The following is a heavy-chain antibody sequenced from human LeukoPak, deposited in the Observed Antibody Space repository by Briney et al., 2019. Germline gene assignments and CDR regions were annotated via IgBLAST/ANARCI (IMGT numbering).Heavy chain of an antibody. D-gene: IGHD2-15*01. Sequence: ASVKVSCKASGYTFTSYGISWVRQAPGQGLEWMGWISAYNGNTNYAQKLQGRVTMTTDTSTSTAYMELRSLRSDDTAVYYCARAQVVVVAATHYYYYMDVWGKGTTVTVSS. J-gene: IGHJ6*03. V-gene: IGHV1-18*01. CDR2: ISAYNGNT. CDR1: GYTFTSYG. CDR3: ARAQVVVVAATHYYYYMDV.